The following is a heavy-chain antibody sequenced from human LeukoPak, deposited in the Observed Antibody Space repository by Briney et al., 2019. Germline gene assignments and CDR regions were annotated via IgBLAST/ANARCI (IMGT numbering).Heavy chain of an antibody. J-gene: IGHJ4*02. CDR2: IWYDGSNK. D-gene: IGHD2-2*01. CDR3: AVHCSSSSCPPDY. Sequence: GGSLRLSCAASGFTFSNYGMHWVRRAPGKGLEWVAVIWYDGSNKYYADSVKGRFTISRDNSKDTLYLQMSSLRAEDTAVYYCAVHCSSSSCPPDYWGQGTLVTVSS. V-gene: IGHV3-33*01. CDR1: GFTFSNYG.